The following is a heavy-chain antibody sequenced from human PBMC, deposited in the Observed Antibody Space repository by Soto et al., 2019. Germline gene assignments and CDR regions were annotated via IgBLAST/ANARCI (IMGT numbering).Heavy chain of an antibody. J-gene: IGHJ5*02. D-gene: IGHD2-15*01. Sequence: PSETLSLTCTVSGGSINSGRYSWTWIRQPPGKGLEWIGYIYYSGSTNYNPSLKSRVTISVDTSKNQFSLKLSSVTAADTAVYYCARQRGYCSGGSCYLWFDPWGQGTLVTVSS. V-gene: IGHV4-61*01. CDR3: ARQRGYCSGGSCYLWFDP. CDR1: GGSINSGRYS. CDR2: IYYSGST.